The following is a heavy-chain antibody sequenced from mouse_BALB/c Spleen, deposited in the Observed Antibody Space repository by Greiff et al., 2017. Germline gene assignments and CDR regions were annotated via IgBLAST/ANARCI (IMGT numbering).Heavy chain of an antibody. CDR3: AREEVYYDYDWFAY. CDR2: ISSGGSYT. V-gene: IGHV5-9-4*01. J-gene: IGHJ3*01. Sequence: EVKLMESGGGLVKPGGSLKLSCAASGFTFSSYAMSWVRQSPEKRLEWVAEISSGGSYTYYPDTVTGRFTISRDNAKNTLYLEMSSLRSEDTAMYYCAREEVYYDYDWFAYWGQGTLVTVSA. CDR1: GFTFSSYA. D-gene: IGHD2-4*01.